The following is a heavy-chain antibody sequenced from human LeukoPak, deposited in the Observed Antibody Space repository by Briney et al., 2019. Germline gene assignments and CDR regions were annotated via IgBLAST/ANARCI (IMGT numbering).Heavy chain of an antibody. CDR2: IKSKTDGGTI. V-gene: IGHV3-15*01. Sequence: PGGSLRLSCAASGFTFSNAWMSWVRQAPGKGLEWVGRIKSKTDGGTIDYAAPVKGRFTLSRDESKNTLYLQMNRLKTEDTAVYYCTILAGDYCSGTMCYVKWGQGTLVTVSS. CDR1: GFTFSNAW. J-gene: IGHJ4*02. D-gene: IGHD2-15*01. CDR3: TILAGDYCSGTMCYVK.